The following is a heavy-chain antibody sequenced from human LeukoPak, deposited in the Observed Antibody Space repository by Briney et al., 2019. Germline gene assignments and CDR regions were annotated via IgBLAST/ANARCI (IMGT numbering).Heavy chain of an antibody. CDR3: ARDRSSYFDY. V-gene: IGHV3-23*01. CDR2: ISGSGGRT. J-gene: IGHJ4*02. CDR1: RFTFSNYA. Sequence: GGSLRLSCAASRFTFSNYAMSWVRQAPGKGLEWVSTISGSGGRTYYADSVKGRFTISRDNSKNTLSLQMNSLRAEDTAVYYCARDRSSYFDYWGQGTLVTVSS. D-gene: IGHD1-26*01.